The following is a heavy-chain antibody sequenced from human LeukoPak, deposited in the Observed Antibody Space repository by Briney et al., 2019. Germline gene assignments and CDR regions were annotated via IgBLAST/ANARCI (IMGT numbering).Heavy chain of an antibody. J-gene: IGHJ3*02. Sequence: GGSLRLSCAASGFTFSDYGMSWVRQAPGKGLEWVANIKQDGSEKYYVDSVKGRFTISRDNAKNSLYLQMNSLRAEDTAVYYCAREESRAFDIWGQGTMVTVSS. D-gene: IGHD3-10*01. CDR3: AREESRAFDI. CDR2: IKQDGSEK. CDR1: GFTFSDYG. V-gene: IGHV3-7*01.